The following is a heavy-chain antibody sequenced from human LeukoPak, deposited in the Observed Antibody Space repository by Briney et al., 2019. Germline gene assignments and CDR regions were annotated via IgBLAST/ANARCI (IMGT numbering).Heavy chain of an antibody. CDR2: IYNSGSI. D-gene: IGHD2-15*01. CDR3: ASRGSYCSGGSCHGDY. J-gene: IGHJ4*02. CDR1: GSSIYTGYY. Sequence: SETLSLTCAVSGSSIYTGYYWGWIRQSPGKGLEWIGSIYNSGSIYYNPSLESRVTISVDTSKNQFSLKLSSVTAADTAVYYCASRGSYCSGGSCHGDYWGQGTLVTVSS. V-gene: IGHV4-38-2*01.